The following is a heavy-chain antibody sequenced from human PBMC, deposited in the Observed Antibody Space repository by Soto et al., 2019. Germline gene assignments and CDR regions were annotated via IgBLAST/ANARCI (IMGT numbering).Heavy chain of an antibody. D-gene: IGHD2-15*01. CDR2: INPNSGGT. J-gene: IGHJ3*02. Sequence: ASVKVSCKASGYTFTGYYMHWVRQAPGQGLEWMGWINPNSGGTNYAQKFQGWVTMTRDTSISTAYMELSRLRSDDTAVYYCAREHCSGGSCYTGGVAFDIWGQGTMVTVSS. V-gene: IGHV1-2*04. CDR3: AREHCSGGSCYTGGVAFDI. CDR1: GYTFTGYY.